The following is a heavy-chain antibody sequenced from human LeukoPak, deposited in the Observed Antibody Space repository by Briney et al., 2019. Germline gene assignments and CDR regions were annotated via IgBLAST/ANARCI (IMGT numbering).Heavy chain of an antibody. CDR1: GGSISSGGYY. Sequence: SETLSLTCTVSGGSISSGGYYWSWIRQHPGKGLEWIGYIYYSGSTYYNPPLKSRVTISVDTSKNQFSLKLSSVTAADTAVYYCARVRFAAYYYDSSGYYYIDYWGQGTLVTVSS. J-gene: IGHJ4*02. D-gene: IGHD3-22*01. V-gene: IGHV4-31*03. CDR2: IYYSGST. CDR3: ARVRFAAYYYDSSGYYYIDY.